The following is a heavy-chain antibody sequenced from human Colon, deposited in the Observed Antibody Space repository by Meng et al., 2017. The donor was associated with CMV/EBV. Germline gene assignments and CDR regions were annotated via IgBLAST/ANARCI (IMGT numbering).Heavy chain of an antibody. CDR1: GYKFIVSY. CDR2: LNPNTGDT. Sequence: SCKTSGYKFIVSYMHWVRQAPEQGLEWMGWLNPNTGDTNYAQKFQGRVTVTRDTSIGTAYMEMTSLTSDDTALYFCARGGSGGGLDVWGQGTMVTVSS. J-gene: IGHJ6*02. CDR3: ARGGSGGGLDV. V-gene: IGHV1-2*02. D-gene: IGHD1-26*01.